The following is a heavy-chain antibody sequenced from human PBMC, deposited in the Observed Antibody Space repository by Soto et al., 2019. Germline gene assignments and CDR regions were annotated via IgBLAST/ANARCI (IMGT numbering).Heavy chain of an antibody. J-gene: IGHJ4*02. CDR2: IYHSGGT. Sequence: QLQLQESGSGLVKPSQTLSLTCAVSGGSISSGGYSWSWIRQPPGKGLEWIGYIYHSGGTYYIPSLKVRVTISVDGSKTWSSLKLRPVTAADTAVYYCAAVAVAGTVFDYWGQGTLVTVSS. CDR1: GGSISSGGYS. V-gene: IGHV4-30-2*01. CDR3: AAVAVAGTVFDY. D-gene: IGHD6-19*01.